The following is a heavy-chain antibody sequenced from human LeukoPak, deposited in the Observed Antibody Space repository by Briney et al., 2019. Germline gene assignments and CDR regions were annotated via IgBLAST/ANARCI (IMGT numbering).Heavy chain of an antibody. V-gene: IGHV4-59*01. CDR1: GGSISSYY. D-gene: IGHD2-2*01. Sequence: SETLSLTCTVSGGSISSYYWSWIRQPPGKGLEWIGYIYYGGSTNYNPSLKSRVTISVDTSKNQFSLKLSSVTAADTAVYYCARGLGVVPLWGQGTLVTVSS. CDR2: IYYGGST. J-gene: IGHJ4*02. CDR3: ARGLGVVPL.